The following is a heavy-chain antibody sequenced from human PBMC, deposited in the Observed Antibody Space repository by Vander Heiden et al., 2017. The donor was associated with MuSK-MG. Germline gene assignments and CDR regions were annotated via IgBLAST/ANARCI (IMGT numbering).Heavy chain of an antibody. CDR2: ISGSGGST. CDR3: AKVVPAAMHYYYYMDV. V-gene: IGHV3-23*01. Sequence: EVQLLESGGGLVQPGGSLGPSCAAAGFTFSSSAMSWVRQAPGKGLEWVSAISGSGGSTYYADSVKGRFTISRDNSKNTLYLQMNSLRAEDTAVYYCAKVVPAAMHYYYYMDVWGKGTTVTVSS. J-gene: IGHJ6*03. D-gene: IGHD2-2*01. CDR1: GFTFSSSA.